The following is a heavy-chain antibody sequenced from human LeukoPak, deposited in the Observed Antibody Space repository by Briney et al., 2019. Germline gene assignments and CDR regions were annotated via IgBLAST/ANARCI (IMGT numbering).Heavy chain of an antibody. D-gene: IGHD3-10*01. CDR3: ARLLGGWFDP. V-gene: IGHV4-34*01. CDR2: SNHSGST. Sequence: SETLSLTCAVYGGSFSGYYWSGIRQPPGKGLEWIGESNHSGSTNYNPSLKSRVTISVDTSKNQFSLKLRSVTAAGTAVYYCARLLGGWFDPWGQGTLVTVSS. J-gene: IGHJ5*02. CDR1: GGSFSGYY.